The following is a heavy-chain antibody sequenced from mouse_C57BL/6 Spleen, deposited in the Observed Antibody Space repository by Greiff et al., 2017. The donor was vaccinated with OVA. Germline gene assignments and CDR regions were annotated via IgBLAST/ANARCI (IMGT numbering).Heavy chain of an antibody. D-gene: IGHD2-4*01. J-gene: IGHJ4*01. CDR2: IYPRSGNT. V-gene: IGHV1-81*01. Sequence: QVHVKQSGAELARPGASVKLSCKASGYTFTSYGISWVKQRTGQGLEWIGEIYPRSGNTYYNEKFKGKATLTADKSSSTAYMELRSLTSEDSAVYFCARWDYDIYAMDYWGQGTSVTVSS. CDR3: ARWDYDIYAMDY. CDR1: GYTFTSYG.